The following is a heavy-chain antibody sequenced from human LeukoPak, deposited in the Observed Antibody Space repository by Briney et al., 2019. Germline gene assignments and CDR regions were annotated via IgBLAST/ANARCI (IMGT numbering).Heavy chain of an antibody. J-gene: IGHJ4*02. CDR3: ARDTGPQITMVRGVIGGHFDY. CDR2: IYYSGST. V-gene: IGHV4-59*01. CDR1: GGSISSYY. D-gene: IGHD3-10*01. Sequence: PSETLSLTCTVSGGSISSYYWSWIRQPPGKGLEWIGYIYYSGSTNYNPSLKSRVTISVDTSKNQFSLKLGSVTAADTAVYYCARDTGPQITMVRGVIGGHFDYWGQGTLVTVSS.